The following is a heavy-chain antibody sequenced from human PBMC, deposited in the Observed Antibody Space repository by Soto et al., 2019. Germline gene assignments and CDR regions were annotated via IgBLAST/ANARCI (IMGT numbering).Heavy chain of an antibody. CDR3: AKHLSYYYYAMDV. V-gene: IGHV3-23*04. Sequence: EVQLVESGGGLVKPGGSLRLSCAASGFTFSNYAMSWVRQAPGKGLEWVSSISGSGGNTHYADSVKGRFTISRDNSKNTLYLQMDSLRAEDTAVYYCAKHLSYYYYAMDVWGQGTTVIVSS. CDR1: GFTFSNYA. J-gene: IGHJ6*02. CDR2: ISGSGGNT.